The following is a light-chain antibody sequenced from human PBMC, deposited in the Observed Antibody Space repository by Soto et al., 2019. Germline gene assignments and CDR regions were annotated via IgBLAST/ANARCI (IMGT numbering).Light chain of an antibody. CDR3: QQYNSYSPKWT. V-gene: IGKV1-5*03. CDR1: QSISSC. CDR2: KTS. J-gene: IGKJ1*01. Sequence: DIQMTQSPSTLSASVGERVTITCRAGQSISSCLAWYQQKPGKAPKLLIYKTSSLESGVPSRFSGSGSGTEFTLTISSLQPDDFATYYCQQYNSYSPKWTFGQGTKVEIK.